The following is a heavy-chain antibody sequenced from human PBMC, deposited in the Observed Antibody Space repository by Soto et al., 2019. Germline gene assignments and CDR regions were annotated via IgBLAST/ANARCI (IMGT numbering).Heavy chain of an antibody. CDR3: ARGGGRCEQ. CDR2: TYYNGDT. CDR1: GASINIDF. Sequence: QVQLQESGPGLVKPSETLSLTCSVSGASINIDFWSWIRQPPGRGLEWIGFTYYNGDTIYNPSLKSRATASVDTSKSQVSLRLSSVTAADTAVYYCARGGGRCEQWGQGTLVTVSS. V-gene: IGHV4-59*01. J-gene: IGHJ4*02.